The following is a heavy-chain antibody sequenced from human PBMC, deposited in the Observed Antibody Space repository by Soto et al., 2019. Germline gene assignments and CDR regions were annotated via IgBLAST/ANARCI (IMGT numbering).Heavy chain of an antibody. D-gene: IGHD1-26*01. J-gene: IGHJ5*02. CDR3: VRGPSRLLMGDSFA. Sequence: SETLSLTCTVSGDSISSSTYYWGWIRQPPGKGLEWIAYIYDTGISGYTPSTSYNPSLKSRVTMSVDTSKSQFSLKLTSVTAADTAVYYCVRGPSRLLMGDSFAWGQGTLVTVSS. CDR1: GDSISSSTYY. V-gene: IGHV4-61*05. CDR2: IYDTGISGYTPST.